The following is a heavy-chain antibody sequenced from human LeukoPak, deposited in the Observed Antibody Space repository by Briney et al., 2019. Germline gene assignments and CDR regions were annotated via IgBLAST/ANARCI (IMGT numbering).Heavy chain of an antibody. Sequence: SETLSLTCTVSGYSIISGYYWGWIRQPPGKGLEWIGSFYHSGSTYYNSSLKSRVTISVDTSKNQFSLELYSVTAADTAVYYCAKNGIRSSYYRPWDAFDIWGQGTMVTVSS. CDR3: AKNGIRSSYYRPWDAFDI. CDR1: GYSIISGYY. J-gene: IGHJ3*02. CDR2: FYHSGST. V-gene: IGHV4-38-2*02. D-gene: IGHD1-26*01.